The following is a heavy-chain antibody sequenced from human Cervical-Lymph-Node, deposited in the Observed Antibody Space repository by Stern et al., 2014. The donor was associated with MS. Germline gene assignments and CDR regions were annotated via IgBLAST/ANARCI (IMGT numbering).Heavy chain of an antibody. CDR3: ARTKDTVMVTHYYYGMDV. CDR1: GLTFSSHA. V-gene: IGHV3-23*04. D-gene: IGHD5-18*01. J-gene: IGHJ6*02. CDR2: ISGSGGRT. Sequence: MQLVESGGGLVQPGGSLRLSCAASGLTFSSHAMTWVRQSPGRGLEWVSTISGSGGRTDYVDSVKGRFTISRDDSKHTLYLQMNSLRAEDTAVYYCARTKDTVMVTHYYYGMDVWGQGTTVTVSS.